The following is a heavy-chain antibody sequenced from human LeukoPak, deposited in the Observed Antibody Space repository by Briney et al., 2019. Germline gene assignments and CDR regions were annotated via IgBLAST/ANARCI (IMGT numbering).Heavy chain of an antibody. CDR3: ARTLRSPIAAAGGFDY. CDR1: GGSISSSSYY. CDR2: IYYSGST. V-gene: IGHV4-39*07. D-gene: IGHD6-13*01. J-gene: IGHJ4*02. Sequence: SETLSLTCTVSGGSISSSSYYWGWIRQPPGNGLESIGSIYYSGSTYYNPSLKSRVTISVDTSKNQFSLKLSSVTAADTAAYNCARTLRSPIAAAGGFDYWGQGTLVTVSS.